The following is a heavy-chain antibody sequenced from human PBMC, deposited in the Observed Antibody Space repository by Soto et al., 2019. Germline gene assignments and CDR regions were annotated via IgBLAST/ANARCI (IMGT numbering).Heavy chain of an antibody. J-gene: IGHJ3*02. Sequence: PSETLSLTSTVSGGSISSGGYYWSWIRQHAGKGLEWIGYIYYSGSTYYNPSLKSRVTISVDTSKNQFSLKLSSVTAADTAVYYCAREGKVADTGDAFDIWGQGTMVTVSS. CDR1: GGSISSGGYY. V-gene: IGHV4-31*03. D-gene: IGHD2-15*01. CDR2: IYYSGST. CDR3: AREGKVADTGDAFDI.